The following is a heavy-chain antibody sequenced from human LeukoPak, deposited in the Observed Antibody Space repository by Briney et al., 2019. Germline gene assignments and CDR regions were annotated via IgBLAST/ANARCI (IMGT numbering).Heavy chain of an antibody. V-gene: IGHV3-21*04. CDR1: GFTFSHYT. CDR2: ISSTSSYI. Sequence: GGSLRLSCTASGFTFSHYTINWVRQAPGKGLECVSSISSTSSYISYADSVKGRFTISRDDAKTSVYLRMNSLRAEDTAVYYCAKAPAKQQLVLYYFDYWGQGTLVTVSS. J-gene: IGHJ4*02. CDR3: AKAPAKQQLVLYYFDY. D-gene: IGHD6-13*01.